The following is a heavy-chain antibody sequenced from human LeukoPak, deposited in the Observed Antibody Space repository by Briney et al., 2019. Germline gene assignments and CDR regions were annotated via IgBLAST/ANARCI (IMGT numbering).Heavy chain of an antibody. CDR2: ISGSGGST. CDR3: AKNDGNLPYYYYYMDV. J-gene: IGHJ6*03. CDR1: GFTFSSYA. Sequence: GGSLRLSCAASGFTFSSYAMAWVRQAPGKGLEWVSTISGSGGSTYYADSVKGRFTISRDNSKNTLYLQMNSLRAEDTAVYYCAKNDGNLPYYYYYMDVWGKGTTVTVSS. D-gene: IGHD1-1*01. V-gene: IGHV3-23*01.